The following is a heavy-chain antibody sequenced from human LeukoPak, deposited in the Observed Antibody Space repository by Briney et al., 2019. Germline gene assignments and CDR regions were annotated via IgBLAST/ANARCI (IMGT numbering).Heavy chain of an antibody. Sequence: GASVKVSCKASGYTFTNYGISWVRQAPGRGLEWMGWISAYNGDTDYAQKLQGRVTITTDTSTSTAYMDLRSLRSDDTAVYYCERGVVGATLYYFDYWGQGTLVTVSS. V-gene: IGHV1-18*01. J-gene: IGHJ4*02. CDR3: ERGVVGATLYYFDY. D-gene: IGHD1-26*01. CDR2: ISAYNGDT. CDR1: GYTFTNYG.